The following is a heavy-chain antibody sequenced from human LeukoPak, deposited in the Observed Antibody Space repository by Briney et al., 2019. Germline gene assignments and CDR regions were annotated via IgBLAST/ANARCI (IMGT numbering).Heavy chain of an antibody. J-gene: IGHJ4*02. CDR2: INPSGGST. Sequence: GASVKVSCKASGYTFTSYYMHWVRQAPGQGLEWMGIINPSGGSTSYAQKFQGRVTMTRDTSTSTVYMELSSLRSEDTAVYYCARDLQWLESVPTVPGFWGQGTLVTVSS. V-gene: IGHV1-46*01. CDR3: ARDLQWLESVPTVPGF. CDR1: GYTFTSYY. D-gene: IGHD6-19*01.